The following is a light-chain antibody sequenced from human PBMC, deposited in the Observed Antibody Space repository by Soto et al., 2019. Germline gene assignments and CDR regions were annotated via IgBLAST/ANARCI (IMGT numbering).Light chain of an antibody. J-gene: IGLJ1*01. CDR2: SSD. CDR1: GSNIGRHT. Sequence: QSVLTQPPSASGTPGQRVTISCSGGGSNIGRHTVNWYQQLPGTAPKLLIQSSDKRPSGVPDRFSGSTSGTSGSLAISGLQSEDEADYYCAAWDDSLNGHVFGTGTKLTVL. CDR3: AAWDDSLNGHV. V-gene: IGLV1-44*01.